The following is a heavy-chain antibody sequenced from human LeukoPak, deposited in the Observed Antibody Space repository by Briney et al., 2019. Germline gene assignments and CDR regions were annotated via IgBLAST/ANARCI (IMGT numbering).Heavy chain of an antibody. CDR2: IYYSGST. CDR3: ARDLTGEGYFDY. J-gene: IGHJ4*02. V-gene: IGHV4-59*01. CDR1: GGSISSYY. Sequence: SETLSLTCTVSGGSISSYYWSWIRQHPGKGLEWIGYIYYSGSTNYNPSLKSRVTISVDTSKNQFSLKLSSVTAADTAVYYCARDLTGEGYFDYWGQGTLVTVSS. D-gene: IGHD7-27*01.